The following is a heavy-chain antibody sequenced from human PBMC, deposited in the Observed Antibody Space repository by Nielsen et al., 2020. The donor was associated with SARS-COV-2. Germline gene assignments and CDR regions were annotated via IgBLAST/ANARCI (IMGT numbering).Heavy chain of an antibody. CDR3: ARLSNFWSGYNDY. J-gene: IGHJ4*02. Sequence: GGSLRLSCRASGLIFGTYGMHWVRQAPGKGLEWVAGIWYDGSNENYAESVKGRFTISRDNPKNTLYLQMDSLTADDTAVYYCARLSNFWSGYNDYWGQGTLVIVSS. CDR1: GLIFGTYG. V-gene: IGHV3-33*01. D-gene: IGHD3-3*01. CDR2: IWYDGSNE.